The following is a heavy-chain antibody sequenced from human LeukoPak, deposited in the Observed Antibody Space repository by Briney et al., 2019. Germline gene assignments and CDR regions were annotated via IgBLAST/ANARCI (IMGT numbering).Heavy chain of an antibody. CDR2: INSDWSST. J-gene: IGHJ4*02. V-gene: IGHV3-74*01. D-gene: IGHD3-10*01. Sequence: GGSLRLSCAASGFTLSSYWMHWVRQAPGKGLVWVSRINSDWSSTSYADSVKGRFTISRGKAQNTLYLQMNSLRAEDTAVYYCARGTGFGELSDYWGQGTLVTVSS. CDR3: ARGTGFGELSDY. CDR1: GFTLSSYW.